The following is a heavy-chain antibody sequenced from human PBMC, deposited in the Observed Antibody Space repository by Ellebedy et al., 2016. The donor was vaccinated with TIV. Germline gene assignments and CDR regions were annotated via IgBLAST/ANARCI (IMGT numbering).Heavy chain of an antibody. Sequence: PGGSLRLSCAASGFTFSSYSMNWVRQAPGKGLEWVSSISSSSRYIYYADSVKGRFTISRDNAKNSLYLQMNSLRAEDTAVYYCARQSQKMATIPVDLGYWGQGTLVTVSS. V-gene: IGHV3-21*01. CDR3: ARQSQKMATIPVDLGY. CDR2: ISSSSRYI. J-gene: IGHJ4*02. D-gene: IGHD5-24*01. CDR1: GFTFSSYS.